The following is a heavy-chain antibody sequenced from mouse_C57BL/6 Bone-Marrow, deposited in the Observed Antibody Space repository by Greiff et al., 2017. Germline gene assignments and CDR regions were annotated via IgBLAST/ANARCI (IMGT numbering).Heavy chain of an antibody. CDR1: GYTFTSYG. Sequence: QVQLQQSGAELARPGASVKLSCTASGYTFTSYGISWVKQRTGQGLEWIGEIYPRSGNTNDNEKFKGKATLTADKSSSTANMELRSLTSEDSAVDWWAFITTGVADWYFDVWGTGTTVTVSA. D-gene: IGHD1-1*01. CDR3: AFITTGVADWYFDV. V-gene: IGHV1-81*01. J-gene: IGHJ1*03. CDR2: IYPRSGNT.